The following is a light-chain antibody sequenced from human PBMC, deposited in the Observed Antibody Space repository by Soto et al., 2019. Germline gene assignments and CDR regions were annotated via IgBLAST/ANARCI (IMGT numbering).Light chain of an antibody. Sequence: EIVLTQSPGTLSLSTGERATLSCRASQSVSSSYLAWYQQKPGPAPRLLIYGASSRAACIPDRFSGSGSGTDFTLTISRREPEDFAVYYCPQYGSSSWTFGQGTKVEI. V-gene: IGKV3-20*01. J-gene: IGKJ1*01. CDR3: PQYGSSSWT. CDR1: QSVSSSY. CDR2: GAS.